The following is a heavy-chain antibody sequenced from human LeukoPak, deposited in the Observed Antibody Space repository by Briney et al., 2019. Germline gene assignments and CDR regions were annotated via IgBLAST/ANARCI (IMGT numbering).Heavy chain of an antibody. V-gene: IGHV4-59*01. J-gene: IGHJ6*03. CDR2: VDYSGST. CDR3: ARLGVLSGMDV. D-gene: IGHD3-10*01. CDR1: GGSISSYY. Sequence: SETLSLTCTVSGGSISSYYWSWIRQPPGKGLEWIGYVDYSGSTNYNPSLRSRVTISVDTSKNQFSLKLSSVTAADTAVYYCARLGVLSGMDVWGKGTTVTISS.